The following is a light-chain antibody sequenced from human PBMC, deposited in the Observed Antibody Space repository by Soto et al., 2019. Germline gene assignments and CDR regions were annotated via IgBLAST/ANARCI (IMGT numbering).Light chain of an antibody. CDR2: GAS. CDR3: QQYFNWPLTWT. J-gene: IGKJ1*01. Sequence: EVVLTQSPATLSVSAGGTVTLSCRASQSVRTNVAWYQQIPGQAPRLLVYGASTRATGVPARFTGSGSGIEFSLTISSLLSEDSEFYYCQQYFNWPLTWTFGPGTKVQIK. V-gene: IGKV3-15*01. CDR1: QSVRTN.